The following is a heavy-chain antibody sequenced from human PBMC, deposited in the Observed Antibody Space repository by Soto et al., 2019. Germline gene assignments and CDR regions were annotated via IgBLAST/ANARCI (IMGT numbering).Heavy chain of an antibody. CDR3: ARDQRQYDFWSGYHYYYYGMDV. D-gene: IGHD3-3*01. J-gene: IGHJ6*02. V-gene: IGHV4-61*01. CDR1: GGSVSSGSYY. Sequence: KTSETLSLTCTVSGGSVSSGSYYWSWIRQPPGKGLEWIGYIYYSGSTNYNPSLKSRVTISVDTSKNQFSLKLSSVTAADTAVYYCARDQRQYDFWSGYHYYYYGMDVWGQGTTVTVSS. CDR2: IYYSGST.